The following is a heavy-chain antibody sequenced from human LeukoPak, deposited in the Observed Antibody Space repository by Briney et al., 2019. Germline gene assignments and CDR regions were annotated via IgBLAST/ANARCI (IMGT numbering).Heavy chain of an antibody. CDR3: AKAEVPAATYYYYGMDV. Sequence: GGSLRLSCAASGFTVTSDYMTWVRQAPAKGLEWVSVIYSGGSTFYTNSVKGRFTISRDNSKNTLYLQMNSLRAEDTAVYYCAKAEVPAATYYYYGMDVWGQGTTVTVSS. D-gene: IGHD2-2*01. V-gene: IGHV3-66*01. J-gene: IGHJ6*02. CDR2: IYSGGST. CDR1: GFTVTSDY.